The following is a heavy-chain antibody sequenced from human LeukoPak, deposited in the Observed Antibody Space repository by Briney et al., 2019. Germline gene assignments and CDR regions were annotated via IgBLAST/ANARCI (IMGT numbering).Heavy chain of an antibody. CDR1: GGSISSYF. J-gene: IGHJ4*02. CDR3: ARGAGNFDY. V-gene: IGHV4-59*01. Sequence: PSETLSLTCTVSGGSISSYFWSWIRQPPGKGLEWIGYIYYSGSTNYNPSLKSRVTISLDTSKNQFSPRLSSVTAADTAVYYCARGAGNFDYWGQGTLVTVSS. CDR2: IYYSGST. D-gene: IGHD6-19*01.